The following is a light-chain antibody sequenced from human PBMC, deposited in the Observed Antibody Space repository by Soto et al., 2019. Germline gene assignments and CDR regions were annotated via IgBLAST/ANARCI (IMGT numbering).Light chain of an antibody. CDR1: QTVTSGY. J-gene: IGKJ1*01. Sequence: EIVFTQSPDTLSLSPGERATLSCRASQTVTSGYLAWYQQKPGQAPRLLIYGASTRATGIPARFSGSGSGTEFTLTITSLQSEDFAVYYCQQYNDWWTFGQGTKVDI. CDR2: GAS. V-gene: IGKV3-15*01. CDR3: QQYNDWWT.